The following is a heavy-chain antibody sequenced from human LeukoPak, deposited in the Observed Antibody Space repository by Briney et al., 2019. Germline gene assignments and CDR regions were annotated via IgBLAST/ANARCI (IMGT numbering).Heavy chain of an antibody. J-gene: IGHJ4*02. CDR3: ARASSGWSYDY. V-gene: IGHV4-59*02. Sequence: SETLSLTCTVSGGSVSSYYWNWIRQPPGKGLEWMGYMYYSGSTNYNPALKSRVTISVDTSKNQFSLKLSSVTAADTAVYYCARASSGWSYDYWGQGTLVTVSS. CDR1: GGSVSSYY. CDR2: MYYSGST. D-gene: IGHD6-19*01.